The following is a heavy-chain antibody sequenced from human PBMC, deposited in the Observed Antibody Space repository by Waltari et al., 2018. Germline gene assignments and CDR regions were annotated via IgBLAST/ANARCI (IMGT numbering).Heavy chain of an antibody. Sequence: QITLKESGPTLVKPTQTVTLTCTFSGFSLSPSGVAVGWVRQPPGKALEWLGVIYWDDDKSYSPSLKSRLTVTKDTSKNQVVLTMTNMDPVDTGTYYCGHSVTGDPHYFDYWGQGALVTVSS. D-gene: IGHD7-27*01. V-gene: IGHV2-5*02. CDR3: GHSVTGDPHYFDY. CDR2: IYWDDDK. CDR1: GFSLSPSGVA. J-gene: IGHJ4*02.